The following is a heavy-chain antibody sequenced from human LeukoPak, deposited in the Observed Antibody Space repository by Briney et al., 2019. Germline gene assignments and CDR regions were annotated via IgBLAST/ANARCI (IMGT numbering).Heavy chain of an antibody. J-gene: IGHJ4*02. Sequence: ASVKVSCKASGYTFTSYYMHWVRQAPGQGLEWMGIINPSGGSTSYAQKFQGRVTMTRDTSTSTVYMELSSLRSEDTAVYYCARDTGSYGSGSSHDYWGQGTLVTVSS. D-gene: IGHD3-10*01. CDR2: INPSGGST. V-gene: IGHV1-46*01. CDR3: ARDTGSYGSGSSHDY. CDR1: GYTFTSYY.